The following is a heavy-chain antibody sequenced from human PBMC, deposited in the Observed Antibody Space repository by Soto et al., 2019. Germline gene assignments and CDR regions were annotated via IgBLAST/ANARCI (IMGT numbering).Heavy chain of an antibody. Sequence: QVQLVQSGAEVREPGASVKVSCRASGYTFSDYYIHWVRQAPGQGLEWMGWINPKSGVINYAQKFQGWLTMSRDTSVSTAYMALSSLRSDDTAIYYCVRGSIFMVHYNCGMDVWGQGTTVTVSS. D-gene: IGHD3-10*01. CDR2: INPKSGVI. CDR3: VRGSIFMVHYNCGMDV. J-gene: IGHJ6*02. CDR1: GYTFSDYY. V-gene: IGHV1-2*04.